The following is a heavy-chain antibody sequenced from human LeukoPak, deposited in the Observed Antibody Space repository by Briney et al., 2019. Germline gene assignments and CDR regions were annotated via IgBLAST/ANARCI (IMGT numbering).Heavy chain of an antibody. Sequence: ASVKVSCKASAYTFTGYYTHWVRQAPGQGLEWMGWINPKSGGTNYAQKFQGRVTMTRDTSINTAYMDLSRLRSDNTAVYYCAREADYGDYVFWFDPWGQGTLVTVSS. V-gene: IGHV1-2*02. J-gene: IGHJ5*02. CDR3: AREADYGDYVFWFDP. CDR2: INPKSGGT. CDR1: AYTFTGYY. D-gene: IGHD4-17*01.